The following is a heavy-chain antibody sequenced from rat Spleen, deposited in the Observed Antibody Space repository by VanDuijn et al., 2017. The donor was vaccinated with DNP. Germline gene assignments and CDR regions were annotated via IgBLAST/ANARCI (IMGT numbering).Heavy chain of an antibody. CDR1: GFTFSNYD. J-gene: IGHJ2*01. V-gene: IGHV5-25*01. CDR3: ARHDYDGYSLDY. CDR2: ISPSGGST. Sequence: EVQLVESGGGLVQPGRSLKLSCAASGFTFSNYDMAWVRQAPTKGLEWVASISPSGGSTYYRDSVKGRFTVSRDSGKGTLDLQMDILGSEDTATYYCARHDYDGYSLDYWGQGVMVTVSS. D-gene: IGHD1-12*03.